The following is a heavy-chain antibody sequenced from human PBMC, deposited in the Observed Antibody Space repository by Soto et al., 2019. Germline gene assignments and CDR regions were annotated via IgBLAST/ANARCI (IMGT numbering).Heavy chain of an antibody. CDR2: IIPILGIA. CDR1: GGTFSSYT. V-gene: IGHV1-69*08. J-gene: IGHJ6*02. Sequence: QVQLVQSGAEVKKPGSSVKVSCKASGGTFSSYTISWVRQAPGQGLEWMGRIIPILGIANYAQKFQGRVXIXAXXSTSTAYMEMSSLSSEDTAVYYCARDLVYYYGMDVWGQGTTVTVSS. CDR3: ARDLVYYYGMDV.